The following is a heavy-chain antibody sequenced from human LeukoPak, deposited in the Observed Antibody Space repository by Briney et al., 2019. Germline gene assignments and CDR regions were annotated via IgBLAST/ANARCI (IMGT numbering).Heavy chain of an antibody. D-gene: IGHD6-19*01. V-gene: IGHV3-21*01. Sequence: KPGGSLRLSCAASGFTFSSYSMNWVRQAPGKGLEWVSSISSSSSYIYYTDSVKGRFTISRDNAKNSLYLQTNSLRAEDTAVYYCARDITVAGTVDYWGQGTLVTVSS. CDR3: ARDITVAGTVDY. J-gene: IGHJ4*02. CDR1: GFTFSSYS. CDR2: ISSSSSYI.